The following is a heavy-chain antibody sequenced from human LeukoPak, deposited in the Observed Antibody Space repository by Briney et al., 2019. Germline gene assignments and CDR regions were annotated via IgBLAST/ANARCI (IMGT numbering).Heavy chain of an antibody. CDR3: ARGSYIISSGYYRPFDN. CDR2: MYVSGSS. V-gene: IGHV4-4*07. D-gene: IGHD3-3*01. CDR1: GGSISSYY. J-gene: IGHJ4*02. Sequence: SETLSLTCTVSGGSISSYYWSWIRQPAGKGLEWIGRMYVSGSSNYNPALKSRVSISADTSKSQFPLRLSSVTAADTATYFCARGSYIISSGYYRPFDNWGQGIRVIVSS.